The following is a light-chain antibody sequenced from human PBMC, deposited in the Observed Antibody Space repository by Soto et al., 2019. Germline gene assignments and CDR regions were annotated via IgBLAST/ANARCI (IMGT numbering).Light chain of an antibody. J-gene: IGLJ2*01. CDR2: EGS. CDR1: SSDVGAYNY. V-gene: IGLV2-23*01. Sequence: QSVLTQPPSASGSPGQSVTISCTGTSSDVGAYNYVSWYQQHPGKAPKLMIYEGSKRPSGVSNRFSGSKSGNTASLTISGLQAEDEADYYCCSYAGSGTPVVFGGGTKVTVL. CDR3: CSYAGSGTPVV.